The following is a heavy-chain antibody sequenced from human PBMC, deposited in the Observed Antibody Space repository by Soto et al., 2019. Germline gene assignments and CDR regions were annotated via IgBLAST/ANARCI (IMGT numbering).Heavy chain of an antibody. CDR2: IHYNGNT. CDR3: AREGNLGRWIQPLDS. J-gene: IGHJ4*02. V-gene: IGHV4-59*01. CDR1: GYSINSYS. Sequence: PSETLSLTCTVSGYSINSYSWGWIRQPPGKGLEWIGNIHYNGNTKYSPSLKSRVTMSVDTSKNHFSLKLISVTTADTAVYFCAREGNLGRWIQPLDSWGQGTLVTVSS. D-gene: IGHD2-2*03.